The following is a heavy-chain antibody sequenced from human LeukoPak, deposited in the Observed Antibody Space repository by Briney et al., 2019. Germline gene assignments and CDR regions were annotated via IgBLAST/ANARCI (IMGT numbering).Heavy chain of an antibody. CDR1: GFTFSSYG. Sequence: GGSLRLSCAASGFTFSSYGMHWVRQAPGKGLEWVAVIRYDGSNKYYVDSVKGRFTISRDNSKNTLYLQMNSLRAEDTAVYYCGRGPNTGYCSSTSCYWLGYWGQGTLVTVPS. CDR3: GRGPNTGYCSSTSCYWLGY. V-gene: IGHV3-33*01. D-gene: IGHD2-2*01. J-gene: IGHJ4*02. CDR2: IRYDGSNK.